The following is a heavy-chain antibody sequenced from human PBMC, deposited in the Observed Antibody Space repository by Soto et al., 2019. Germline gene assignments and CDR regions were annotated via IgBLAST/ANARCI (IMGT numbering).Heavy chain of an antibody. CDR1: GFTFSSYG. V-gene: IGHV3-33*01. J-gene: IGHJ6*02. CDR2: IWYDGSNK. D-gene: IGHD3-9*01. Sequence: GGSLRLSCAASGFTFSSYGMHWVRQAPGKGLEWVAVIWYDGSNKYYADSVKGRFTISRDNSKNTLYLQMNSLRAEDTAVYYCARDRYFDWLLNYYYYGMDVWGQGTTVTVSS. CDR3: ARDRYFDWLLNYYYYGMDV.